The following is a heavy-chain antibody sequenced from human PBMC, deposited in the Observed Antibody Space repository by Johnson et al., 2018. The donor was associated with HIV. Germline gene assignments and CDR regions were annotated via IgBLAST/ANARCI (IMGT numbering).Heavy chain of an antibody. J-gene: IGHJ3*02. CDR2: IWSDGSNK. CDR3: ARGMYGDAFDI. D-gene: IGHD2-8*01. Sequence: QVTLVESGGGLIQPGGSLRLSCAVSGFIVSDTDMAWVRQAPGKGLEWVAVIWSDGSNKHYADSVKGRFTISRDNSKNTLYLQMNSLRAEDTAVYYCARGMYGDAFDIWGQGTMVTVSS. V-gene: IGHV3-33*08. CDR1: GFIVSDTD.